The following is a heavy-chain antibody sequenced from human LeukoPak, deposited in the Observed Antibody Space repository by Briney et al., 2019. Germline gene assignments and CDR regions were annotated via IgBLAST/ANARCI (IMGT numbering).Heavy chain of an antibody. J-gene: IGHJ4*02. V-gene: IGHV3-33*06. CDR1: KFPFSHFG. Sequence: PGRSLTLSCAASKFPFSHFGMHWVRQAPGKGLEWVAVIWSDGSNRYYADSVKGRFTVSRDNSHNTVYLQMNDLRPEDTAVYYCAKDAQRGFDYSNSLEKWGQGTLVTVSS. D-gene: IGHD4-11*01. CDR3: AKDAQRGFDYSNSLEK. CDR2: IWSDGSNR.